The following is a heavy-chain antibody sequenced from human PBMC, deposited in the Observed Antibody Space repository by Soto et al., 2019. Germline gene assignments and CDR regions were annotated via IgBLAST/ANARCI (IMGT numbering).Heavy chain of an antibody. V-gene: IGHV3-23*01. D-gene: IGHD3-10*02. CDR1: GFTFSSYA. J-gene: IGHJ4*02. CDR2: LSVDSSDT. CDR3: AKKCSGSPSMGCSDS. Sequence: GGSLRLSCAASGFTFSSYAMSWVRQAPGKGLEWVSTLSVDSSDTYHADSVMGRFSVSRDYSKNTLFLQMNSLRADDTAVYYCAKKCSGSPSMGCSDSWGQGTMVTVSS.